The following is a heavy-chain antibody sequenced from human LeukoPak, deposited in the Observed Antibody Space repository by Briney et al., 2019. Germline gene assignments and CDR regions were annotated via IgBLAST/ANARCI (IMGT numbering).Heavy chain of an antibody. D-gene: IGHD3-22*01. J-gene: IGHJ4*02. CDR3: ARLYYDSSGYYYESVDY. CDR2: IYYSGST. CDR1: GGSISSYY. V-gene: IGHV4-59*08. Sequence: PSETLSLTCTVSGGSISSYYWSWIRQPPGKGLERIGYIYYSGSTYYNPSLKSRVTISVDTSKNQFSLKLSSVTAADTAVYYCARLYYDSSGYYYESVDYWGQGTLVTVSS.